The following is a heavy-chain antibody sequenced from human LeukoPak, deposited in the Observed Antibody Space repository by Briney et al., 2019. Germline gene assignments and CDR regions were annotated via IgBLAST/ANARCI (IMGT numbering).Heavy chain of an antibody. CDR3: AGSYDSSGYDVAFDI. D-gene: IGHD3-22*01. CDR2: IIPILGIA. Sequence: GASVKVSCKASGYTFTSYDINWVRQATGQGLEWMGRIIPILGIANYAQKFQGRVTITADKSTSTAYMELSSLRSEDTAVYYCAGSYDSSGYDVAFDIWGQGTMVTVSS. CDR1: GYTFTSYD. V-gene: IGHV1-69*04. J-gene: IGHJ3*02.